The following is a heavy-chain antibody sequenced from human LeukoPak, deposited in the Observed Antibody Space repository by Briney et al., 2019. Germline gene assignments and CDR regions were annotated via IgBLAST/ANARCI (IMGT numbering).Heavy chain of an antibody. V-gene: IGHV1-46*01. D-gene: IGHD4-17*01. CDR1: GDTIITYY. CDR3: ARGGYGDRIDY. Sequence: ASVKVSCKASGDTIITYYMHWVRQAPGQELEWMGIINPSGGSTSHAQKCQGRVTMTRDTSTSTVYMELSRLRSEDTAVYCCARGGYGDRIDYWGQGTLVSVSS. CDR2: INPSGGST. J-gene: IGHJ4*02.